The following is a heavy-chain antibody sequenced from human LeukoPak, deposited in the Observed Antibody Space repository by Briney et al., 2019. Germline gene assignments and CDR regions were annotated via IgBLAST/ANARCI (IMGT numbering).Heavy chain of an antibody. J-gene: IGHJ3*02. Sequence: GGSLRLLCAASGFTFRTSAVSGVRQARGEGVEWVSAMTGGGDYTYCADSVKGRFTISRDNSKNAVYLQMNSLRADDTAVYYCAKGYRGIDAFDIWGQGTTVTVSS. V-gene: IGHV3-23*01. CDR1: GFTFRTSA. CDR2: MTGGGDYT. CDR3: AKGYRGIDAFDI. D-gene: IGHD1-26*01.